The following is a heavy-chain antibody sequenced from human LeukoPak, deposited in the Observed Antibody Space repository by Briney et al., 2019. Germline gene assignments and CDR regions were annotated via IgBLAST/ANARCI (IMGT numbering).Heavy chain of an antibody. CDR2: IYYSGST. J-gene: IGHJ4*02. CDR1: GGSISSGGYY. D-gene: IGHD5-24*01. CDR3: ARFGPSRDGYNYADY. V-gene: IGHV4-31*03. Sequence: SQTLSLTCTVSGGSISSGGYYWSWIRQHPGKGLEWTGYIYYSGSTYYNPSPKSRVTISVDTSKNQFSLKVSSVTAADTAVYYCARFGPSRDGYNYADYWGQGTLVTVSS.